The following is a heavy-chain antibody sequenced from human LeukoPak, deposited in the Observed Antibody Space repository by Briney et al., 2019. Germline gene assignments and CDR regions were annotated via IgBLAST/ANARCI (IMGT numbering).Heavy chain of an antibody. Sequence: SETLSLTCTVSGGSISSYYWSWIRQPPGKGLEWIGYIYYSGSTNYNPSLKSRVTISVDTSKNQFSLKLSSVTAADTAVYYCAREGIAAADYAFDIWSQGTMVTVSS. J-gene: IGHJ3*02. CDR2: IYYSGST. D-gene: IGHD6-13*01. V-gene: IGHV4-59*01. CDR3: AREGIAAADYAFDI. CDR1: GGSISSYY.